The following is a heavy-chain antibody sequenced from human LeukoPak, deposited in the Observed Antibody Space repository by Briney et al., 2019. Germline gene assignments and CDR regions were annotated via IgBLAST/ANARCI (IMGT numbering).Heavy chain of an antibody. CDR2: IYPGDSDT. Sequence: GESLKISCKGSGYSFTSYWIGWVRQMPGKGLEWMGIIYPGDSDTRYSPSFQGQVTISADKSISTAYLQWSSLKASGTAMYYCARQDSSGWPTYYYYGMDVWGQGTTVTVSS. CDR1: GYSFTSYW. CDR3: ARQDSSGWPTYYYYGMDV. D-gene: IGHD6-19*01. V-gene: IGHV5-51*01. J-gene: IGHJ6*02.